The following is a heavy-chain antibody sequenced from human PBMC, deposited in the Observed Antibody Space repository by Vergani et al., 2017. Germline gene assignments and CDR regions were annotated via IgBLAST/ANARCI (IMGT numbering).Heavy chain of an antibody. Sequence: EVQLVESGGGLVQPGRSLRLSCAASGFTFDDYAMHWVRQAPGKGLEWVSGISWNSGSIGYADSVKGRFTISRDNAKNTLYLQMNSLRAEDTAVYYCATPSSSYYDSSGLWGQGTLVTVSS. V-gene: IGHV3-9*01. CDR1: GFTFDDYA. CDR3: ATPSSSYYDSSGL. CDR2: ISWNSGSI. D-gene: IGHD3-22*01. J-gene: IGHJ4*02.